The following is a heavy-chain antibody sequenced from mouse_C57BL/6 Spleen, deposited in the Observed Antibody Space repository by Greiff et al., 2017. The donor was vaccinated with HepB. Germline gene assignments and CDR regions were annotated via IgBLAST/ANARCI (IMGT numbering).Heavy chain of an antibody. D-gene: IGHD1-1*01. V-gene: IGHV1-64*01. J-gene: IGHJ2*01. Sequence: QVQLQQPGAELVKPGASVKLSCKASGYTFTSYWMHWVKQRPGQGLEWIGMIHPNSGSTNYNEKFKSKATLTVDKSSSTAYMQLSSLTSEDSAVYYCARPFYYGSSFYYFDYWGQGTTLTVSS. CDR3: ARPFYYGSSFYYFDY. CDR1: GYTFTSYW. CDR2: IHPNSGST.